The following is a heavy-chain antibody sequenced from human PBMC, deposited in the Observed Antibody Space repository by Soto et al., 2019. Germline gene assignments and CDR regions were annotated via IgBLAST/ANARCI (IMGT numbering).Heavy chain of an antibody. CDR1: GFTFSTHA. Sequence: EVQLVESGGGLVQPGGSLRLSCAVSGFTFSTHAMNWDRQAPGKGLEWVAYIHGTRSIIYYADSVKGRFTSSRDNAKNSLFMQMESLRDEDTAVYYCARDARIADYDYWGQGTLVPVSS. CDR2: IHGTRSII. CDR3: ARDARIADYDY. D-gene: IGHD3-16*01. V-gene: IGHV3-48*02. J-gene: IGHJ4*02.